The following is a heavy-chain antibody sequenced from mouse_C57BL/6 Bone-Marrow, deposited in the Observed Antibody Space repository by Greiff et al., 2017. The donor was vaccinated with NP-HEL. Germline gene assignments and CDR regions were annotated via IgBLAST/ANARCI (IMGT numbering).Heavy chain of an antibody. J-gene: IGHJ2*01. CDR1: GYTFTDYY. D-gene: IGHD1-1*01. Sequence: QVQLKESGAELVRPGASVKLSCKASGYTFTDYYINWVKQRPGQGLEWIARIYPGSGNTYYNEKFKGKATLTAEKSSSTAYMQLSSLTSEDSAVYFCARGGYGSSYEDYWGQGTTLTVSS. CDR2: IYPGSGNT. V-gene: IGHV1-76*01. CDR3: ARGGYGSSYEDY.